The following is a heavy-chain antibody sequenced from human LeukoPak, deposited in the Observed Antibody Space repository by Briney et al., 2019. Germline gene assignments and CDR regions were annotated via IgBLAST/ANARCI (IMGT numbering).Heavy chain of an antibody. V-gene: IGHV4-59*01. Sequence: SETLSLTCTVSGGSISSYYWSWIRQPPGKGLERIGYIYYSGSTNYNPSLKSRVTISVDTSKNQFSLKLSSVTAADTAVYYCARVPNYYDSSGYYYTPGHFDYWGQGTLVTVSS. CDR1: GGSISSYY. CDR3: ARVPNYYDSSGYYYTPGHFDY. D-gene: IGHD3-22*01. CDR2: IYYSGST. J-gene: IGHJ4*02.